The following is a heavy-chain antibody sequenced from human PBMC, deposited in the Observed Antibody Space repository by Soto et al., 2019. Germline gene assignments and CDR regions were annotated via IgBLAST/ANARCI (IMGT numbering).Heavy chain of an antibody. CDR1: GFSFSNYG. CDR2: ISFDGSNK. J-gene: IGHJ4*02. CDR3: AGGWYFFDY. V-gene: IGHV3-30*03. Sequence: QVQLVESGGGVVQPGRSLRLSCAASGFSFSNYGMHWARQAPGKGLEWVAGISFDGSNKYHEDSVKGRFTISRDNSKNTLYLQMNSLRTEDTAVYYCAGGWYFFDYCGQGTLVTVSS. D-gene: IGHD6-19*01.